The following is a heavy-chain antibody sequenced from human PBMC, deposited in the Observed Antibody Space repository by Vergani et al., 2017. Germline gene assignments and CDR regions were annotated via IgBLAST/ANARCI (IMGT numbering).Heavy chain of an antibody. J-gene: IGHJ6*03. Sequence: QVQLVQSGAEVKKPGASVKVSCKASGYTFTSYDINWVRQATGQGLEWMGWMNPNSGNTGYAHKFQGRVTMTRNTSISTAYMELSSLRFEEPAVYYCAVGWPNFGSSYTGTLGEYMDGWGKGSTVTVSS. CDR1: GYTFTSYD. D-gene: IGHD3-3*01. V-gene: IGHV1-8*01. CDR2: MNPNSGNT. CDR3: AVGWPNFGSSYTGTLGEYMDG.